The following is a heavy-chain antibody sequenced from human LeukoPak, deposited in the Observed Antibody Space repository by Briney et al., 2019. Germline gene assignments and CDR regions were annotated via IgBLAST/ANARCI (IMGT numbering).Heavy chain of an antibody. J-gene: IGHJ5*02. CDR2: INHSGST. D-gene: IGHD3-10*01. V-gene: IGHV4-34*01. CDR3: ARGVRGVIRFDP. Sequence: KPSETLSLTCAVYGGSFSGYYWSWIRQPPGKGLEWIGEINHSGSTNYNPSLKSRVTISVDTSKNQFSLKLSSVTAADTAVYYCARGVRGVIRFDPWGQGTLLTVSS. CDR1: GGSFSGYY.